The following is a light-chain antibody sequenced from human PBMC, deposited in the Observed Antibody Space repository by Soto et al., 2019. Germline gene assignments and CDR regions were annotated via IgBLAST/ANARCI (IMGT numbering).Light chain of an antibody. J-gene: IGKJ2*01. V-gene: IGKV3-11*01. CDR1: QSVSSY. Sequence: EVVLTQSPGTLSLSPGQRATLSCRASQSVSSYLAWYQQKPGQGPRLLIFDASNRATGIPVRFSGSGSGTDFTLTISSLEPDDFAIYYCQQRSDWPYTFGQ. CDR3: QQRSDWPYT. CDR2: DAS.